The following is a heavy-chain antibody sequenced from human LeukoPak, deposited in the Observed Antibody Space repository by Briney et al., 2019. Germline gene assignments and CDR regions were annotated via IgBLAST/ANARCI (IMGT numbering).Heavy chain of an antibody. CDR1: GFTFSSYA. J-gene: IGHJ1*01. Sequence: GGSLRLSCAASGFTFSSYAMTWVRQAPGKGLEWVSAISGRGDSTYYADSVKGRFTTSRDNSKNTLYLQMNSLRAEDTAVYYCAKDQGYYGSGSYKEYFQHWGQGTLVTVSS. D-gene: IGHD3-10*01. CDR2: ISGRGDST. CDR3: AKDQGYYGSGSYKEYFQH. V-gene: IGHV3-23*01.